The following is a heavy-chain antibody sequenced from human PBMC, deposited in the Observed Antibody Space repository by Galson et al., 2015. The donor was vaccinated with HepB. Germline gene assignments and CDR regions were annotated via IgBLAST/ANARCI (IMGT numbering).Heavy chain of an antibody. J-gene: IGHJ3*02. D-gene: IGHD6-13*01. CDR2: TYYRSKWYN. V-gene: IGHV6-1*01. Sequence: CAISGDSVSSNSAAWNWIRQSPSRGLEWLGRTYYRSKWYNDYAVSVKSRITINPDTSKNQFSLQLNSVTPEDTAVYYCARDLGGIAAAGRDAFDIWGQGTMVTVSS. CDR1: GDSVSSNSAA. CDR3: ARDLGGIAAAGRDAFDI.